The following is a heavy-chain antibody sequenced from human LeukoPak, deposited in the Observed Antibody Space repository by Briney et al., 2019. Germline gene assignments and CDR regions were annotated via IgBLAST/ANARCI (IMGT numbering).Heavy chain of an antibody. CDR2: IYHSGST. CDR3: ARVTDYDYVWGSYRYTRFDY. J-gene: IGHJ4*02. Sequence: SETLSLTCAVSGGSISSSNWWSWVRQPPGKGLEWIGEIYHSGSTNYNPSLKSRVTISVDKSKNQFSLKLSSVTAADTAVYYCARVTDYDYVWGSYRYTRFDYWGQGTLVTVSS. D-gene: IGHD3-16*02. CDR1: GGSISSSNW. V-gene: IGHV4-4*02.